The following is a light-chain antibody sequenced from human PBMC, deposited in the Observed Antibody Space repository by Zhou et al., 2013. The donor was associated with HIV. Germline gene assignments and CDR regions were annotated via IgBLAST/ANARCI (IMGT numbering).Light chain of an antibody. J-gene: IGKJ2*03. CDR3: QQSYSAPVHS. CDR2: AAS. Sequence: DIQMTQSPSSLSASIGDRVIIACRASQSISSYLNWYQHKPGKAPELLIYAASSLRSGVPSRFRGSGSGTDFTLTISSLQFEDFATYYCQQSYSAPVHSFGQGTKLEIK. CDR1: QSISSY. V-gene: IGKV1-39*01.